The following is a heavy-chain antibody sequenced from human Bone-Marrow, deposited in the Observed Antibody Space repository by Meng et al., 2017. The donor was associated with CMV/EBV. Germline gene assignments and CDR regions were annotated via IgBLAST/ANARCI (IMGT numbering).Heavy chain of an antibody. V-gene: IGHV3-30*02. CDR1: GFTFSSYG. Sequence: GESLKISCAASGFTFSSYGMHWVRQAPGKGLEWVAFIRYDGSNKYYADSVKGRFTISRDNSKNTLYLQMNSLRAEDTAVYYCASSYRYYYYYGMDVWGQGTTVTGSS. CDR3: ASSYRYYYYYGMDV. D-gene: IGHD5-18*01. CDR2: IRYDGSNK. J-gene: IGHJ6*01.